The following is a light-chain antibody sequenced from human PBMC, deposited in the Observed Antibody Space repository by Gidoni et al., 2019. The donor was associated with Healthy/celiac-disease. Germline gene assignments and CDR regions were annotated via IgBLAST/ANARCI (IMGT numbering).Light chain of an antibody. J-gene: IGKJ2*04. CDR1: QSVSSSY. CDR2: GAS. V-gene: IGKV3-20*01. Sequence: ELVLTQSPGTLSLSPGERATLSCRSSQSVSSSYLAWYQQKPGQAPRLLIYGASSRATGIPDRFSGSGSGTDFTLTISRLEPEDFAVYYCQQYGSLPCSFGQGTKLEIK. CDR3: QQYGSLPCS.